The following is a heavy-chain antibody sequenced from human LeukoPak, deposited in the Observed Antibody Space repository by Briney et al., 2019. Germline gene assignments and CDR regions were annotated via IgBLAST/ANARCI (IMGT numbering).Heavy chain of an antibody. D-gene: IGHD3-10*01. CDR3: ATIRITMVRGVIRAFYGMDV. V-gene: IGHV1-24*01. CDR1: GYTLTELS. J-gene: IGHJ6*02. Sequence: AASVNVSCKVSGYTLTELSMHWVRQAPGKGLEWMGGFDPEDGETIYAQKFQGRVTMTEDTSTDTAYMELSSLRSEDTAVYYCATIRITMVRGVIRAFYGMDVWGQGTTVTVSS. CDR2: FDPEDGET.